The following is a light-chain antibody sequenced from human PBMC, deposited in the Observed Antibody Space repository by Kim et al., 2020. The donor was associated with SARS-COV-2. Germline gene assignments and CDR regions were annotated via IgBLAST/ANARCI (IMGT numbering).Light chain of an antibody. CDR1: QGISNY. V-gene: IGKV1-27*01. CDR3: QKYNSDPWT. CDR2: AAS. Sequence: ASVGDRVTITCRASQGISNYLAWYQQKPGKVPKLLIYAASTLQSGVPSRFSGSGSGTDFTLTISSLQPEDVATFYCQKYNSDPWTFGQGTKVDIK. J-gene: IGKJ1*01.